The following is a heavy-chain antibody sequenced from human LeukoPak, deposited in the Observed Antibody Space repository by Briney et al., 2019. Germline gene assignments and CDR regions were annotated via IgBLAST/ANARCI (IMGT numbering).Heavy chain of an antibody. CDR1: GIPLRGYA. CDR2: MSGSGDST. Sequence: GGSLRLSCAGAGIPLRGYAMSWVRQAPGKGLEWVSAMSGSGDSTLYADSVRGRFTISRDDSKNTLYLQMNNLRVEDTAVYYCAKDNYTDSYCPFDYWGQGNLVTVSS. CDR3: AKDNYTDSYCPFDY. V-gene: IGHV3-23*01. D-gene: IGHD3-3*01. J-gene: IGHJ4*02.